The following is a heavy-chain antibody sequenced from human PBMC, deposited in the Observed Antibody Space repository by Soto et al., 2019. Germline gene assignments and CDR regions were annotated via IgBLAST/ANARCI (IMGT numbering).Heavy chain of an antibody. CDR2: IDYSGRA. V-gene: IGHV4-30-4*01. CDR3: ARERAHMYESRGRFDY. Sequence: QVQLQESGPGLVKPSQTLSLTCTVSGGSISSGDLYWTWIRQPPGKGLEWIGYIDYSGRAFYNPSLKSRLIISLEASMSQFSVPSPCVTAADTAVYSCARERAHMYESRGRFDYWGRGILVTVSS. D-gene: IGHD3-22*01. J-gene: IGHJ4*02. CDR1: GGSISSGDLY.